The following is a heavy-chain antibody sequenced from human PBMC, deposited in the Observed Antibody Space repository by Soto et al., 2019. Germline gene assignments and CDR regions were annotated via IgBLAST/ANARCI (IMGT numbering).Heavy chain of an antibody. V-gene: IGHV1-3*04. CDR3: ARAISGYVT. Sequence: QVQLVQSGAEMKKPGASVKVSCKTSGINYNTYAIHWVRQAPGQGLEWMGWINTGNGDTRYSQNFQGRVTLTRDTSASTVYKDLDSLKSEDTGLYFCARAISGYVTWGQGTLVTVSS. J-gene: IGHJ4*02. CDR1: GINYNTYA. D-gene: IGHD5-12*01. CDR2: INTGNGDT.